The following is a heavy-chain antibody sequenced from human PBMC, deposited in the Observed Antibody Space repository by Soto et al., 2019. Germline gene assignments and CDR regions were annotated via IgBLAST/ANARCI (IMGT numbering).Heavy chain of an antibody. CDR2: INQDGSEK. CDR3: ARGSAWAFDY. Sequence: GGSLRLSCAAPGFSFSNIWMKWVRQAPGKGLDWVANINQDGSEKYYVDSVKGRFTISRDNAKNSLYLQMNSLRAEDTAVYYCARGSAWAFDYWGQGTLVTVSS. V-gene: IGHV3-7*01. D-gene: IGHD6-19*01. CDR1: GFSFSNIW. J-gene: IGHJ4*02.